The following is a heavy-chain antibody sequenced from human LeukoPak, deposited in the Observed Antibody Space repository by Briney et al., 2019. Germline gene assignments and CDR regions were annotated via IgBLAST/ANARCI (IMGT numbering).Heavy chain of an antibody. CDR3: ATSIAVAGSLDY. CDR2: IVVGSGKT. V-gene: IGHV1-58*02. Sequence: GTSXXVSCKASGFTFTSSAMQWVRQARGQRLEGIGWIVVGSGKTNYAQKFQERVTITRDMSTSTAYMELSSLRSEDTAVYYCATSIAVAGSLDYWGQGTLVTVSS. CDR1: GFTFTSSA. D-gene: IGHD6-19*01. J-gene: IGHJ4*02.